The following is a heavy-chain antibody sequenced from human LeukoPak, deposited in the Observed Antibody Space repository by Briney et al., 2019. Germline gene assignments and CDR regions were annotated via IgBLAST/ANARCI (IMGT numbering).Heavy chain of an antibody. D-gene: IGHD5-18*01. CDR1: GFTFNTYG. CDR3: ARTDHSYGHHDAFDI. CDR2: MRYDGGNK. Sequence: GGSLRLSCEVFGFTFNTYGMQYGLHWVRQAPGKGLEWVAFMRYDGGNKYHADSVRGRFAISRDNSKNTLYLQMNSLRVEDTAVYYCARTDHSYGHHDAFDIWGQGTMVTVSS. V-gene: IGHV3-30*02. J-gene: IGHJ3*02.